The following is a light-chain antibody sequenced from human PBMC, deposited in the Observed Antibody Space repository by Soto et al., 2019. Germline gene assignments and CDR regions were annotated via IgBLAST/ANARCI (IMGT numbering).Light chain of an antibody. CDR3: CSYAGGGV. Sequence: QSALTQPASVSGSPGQSITISCTGTSSDVGSYNLVSWYQQHPGKAPKLMIYEGSKRPSGVSNRFSGSKSGNTASLTISGPQAEDEAEYYCCSYAGGGVFGGGTKLTVL. J-gene: IGLJ3*02. V-gene: IGLV2-23*01. CDR2: EGS. CDR1: SSDVGSYNL.